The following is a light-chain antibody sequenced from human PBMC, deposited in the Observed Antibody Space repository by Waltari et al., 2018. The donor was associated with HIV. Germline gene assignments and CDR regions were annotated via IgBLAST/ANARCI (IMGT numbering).Light chain of an antibody. J-gene: IGLJ3*02. CDR1: TSNIGGNS. Sequence: QSILTQPPSTSGTPGQRVTIACLGSTSNIGGNSVYSYQQVPGTAPKLLVYMNDQRPSGVPDRFAGSQSGTSASLAISGLRSEDEADYYCATWDDSVSGWVFGGGTKLTVL. CDR2: MND. CDR3: ATWDDSVSGWV. V-gene: IGLV1-47*01.